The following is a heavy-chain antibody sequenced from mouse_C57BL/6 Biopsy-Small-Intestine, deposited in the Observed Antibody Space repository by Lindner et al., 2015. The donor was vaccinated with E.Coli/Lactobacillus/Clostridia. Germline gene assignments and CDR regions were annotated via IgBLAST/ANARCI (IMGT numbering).Heavy chain of an antibody. Sequence: SVKVYCKASGYTFSSHGLSWVRQAPGQGLEWLGWISGYDGNTIYGQKVQGRVTMTTDTSTSTAYMELRSLRSDDTAVYYCARDEFAPTVMTPPAGVFDIWGQGTMVTVS. J-gene: IGHJ3*01. CDR3: ARDEFAPTVMTPPAGVFDI. CDR1: GYTFSSHG. D-gene: IGHD1-1*01. CDR2: ISGYDGNT. V-gene: IGHV1-59*01.